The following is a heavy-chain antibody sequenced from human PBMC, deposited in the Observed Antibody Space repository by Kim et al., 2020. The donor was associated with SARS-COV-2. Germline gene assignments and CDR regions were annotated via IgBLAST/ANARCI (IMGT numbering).Heavy chain of an antibody. J-gene: IGHJ6*02. V-gene: IGHV3-30*04. CDR2: ISYDGSNK. Sequence: GGSLRLSCAASGFTFSSYAMHWVRQAPGKGLEWVTVISYDGSNKYYADSVKGRFTISRDNSKNTLYLQMNSLRAEDTAVYYCARALGGNYYYGMDVWGQGTTVTVSS. CDR3: ARALGGNYYYGMDV. CDR1: GFTFSSYA. D-gene: IGHD1-26*01.